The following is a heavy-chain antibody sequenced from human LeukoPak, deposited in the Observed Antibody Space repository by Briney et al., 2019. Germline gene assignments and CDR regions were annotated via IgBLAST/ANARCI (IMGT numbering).Heavy chain of an antibody. J-gene: IGHJ4*02. CDR3: ARVAGYMIEDYFDY. CDR2: IYYSGST. D-gene: IGHD3-22*01. Sequence: PSETLSLTCTVSGGSISSYYWSWIRQPPGKGLEWIGYIYYSGSTNYNPSLKSRVTISVDTSKNQFSLRLSSVTAADTAVYYCARVAGYMIEDYFDYWGQGTLVTVSS. CDR1: GGSISSYY. V-gene: IGHV4-59*01.